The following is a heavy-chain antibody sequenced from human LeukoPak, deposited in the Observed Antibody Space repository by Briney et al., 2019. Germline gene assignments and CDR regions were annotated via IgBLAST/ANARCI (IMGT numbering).Heavy chain of an antibody. D-gene: IGHD6-19*01. Sequence: ASVKASCKASGYTFTSYGISWVRQAPGQGLERMGWISAYNGNTNYAQKLQGRVTMTTDTSTSTAYMELRSLRSDDTAVYYCARVGQWLVQGRGASDYWGQGTLVTVSS. CDR2: ISAYNGNT. J-gene: IGHJ4*02. V-gene: IGHV1-18*04. CDR1: GYTFTSYG. CDR3: ARVGQWLVQGRGASDY.